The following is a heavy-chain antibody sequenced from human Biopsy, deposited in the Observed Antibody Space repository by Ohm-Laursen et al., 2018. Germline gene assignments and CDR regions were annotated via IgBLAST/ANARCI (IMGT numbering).Heavy chain of an antibody. CDR2: FAPENGKT. D-gene: IGHD1-1*01. CDR1: GYTLTALS. CDR3: AADINVWNVNY. V-gene: IGHV1-24*01. J-gene: IGHJ4*02. Sequence: GASVKVSCKVSGYTLTALSMHWVRQAPGRGLEWMGGFAPENGKTIYAQKFQGRITMTEDTSTDTAYMELNSLRSEDTAVYYCAADINVWNVNYWGQGTQVTASS.